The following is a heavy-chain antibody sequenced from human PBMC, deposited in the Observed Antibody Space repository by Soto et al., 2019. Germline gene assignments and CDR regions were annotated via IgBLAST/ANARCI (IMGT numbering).Heavy chain of an antibody. CDR2: IWYDGSNK. Sequence: QVQLVESGGGVVQPGRSLRLSCAASGFTFSSYGMHWVRQAPGKGLEWVAVIWYDGSNKYYADSVKGRFTISRDNSKNTLYLQMNSLRVEDTAVYYCARDLGYCSGGSCYPTSGFDYWGQGTLVTVSS. V-gene: IGHV3-33*01. J-gene: IGHJ4*02. CDR3: ARDLGYCSGGSCYPTSGFDY. CDR1: GFTFSSYG. D-gene: IGHD2-15*01.